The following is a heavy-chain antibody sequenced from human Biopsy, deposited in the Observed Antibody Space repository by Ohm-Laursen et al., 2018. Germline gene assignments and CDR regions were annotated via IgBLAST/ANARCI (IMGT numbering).Heavy chain of an antibody. V-gene: IGHV4-59*01. CDR1: GDSIRSDY. CDR3: ARSNGYGDYRFDD. J-gene: IGHJ4*02. D-gene: IGHD4-11*01. CDR2: ISNRGST. Sequence: TLSLTCTVSGDSIRSDYWRWIRQPPRKGLEWMGYISNRGSTNYNPSLRGRVTISVDTSKNQFSLMLSSVTAAETAVYYCARSNGYGDYRFDDWGQGTLVTVAS.